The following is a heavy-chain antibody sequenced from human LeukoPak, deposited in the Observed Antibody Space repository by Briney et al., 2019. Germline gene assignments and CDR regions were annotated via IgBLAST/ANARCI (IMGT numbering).Heavy chain of an antibody. CDR2: MHYDGSNK. D-gene: IGHD3-10*01. CDR1: GFTFSNYG. V-gene: IGHV3-30*02. J-gene: IGHJ4*02. CDR3: AKGYYYGSGSYFPYFDY. Sequence: GGSLRLSCAASGFTFSNYGMHWVRQAPGKGLDWVAFMHYDGSNKYYADSVKGRFTISRDNSKNTLYLQMNSLRAEDTAVYYCAKGYYYGSGSYFPYFDYWGQGTLVTVSS.